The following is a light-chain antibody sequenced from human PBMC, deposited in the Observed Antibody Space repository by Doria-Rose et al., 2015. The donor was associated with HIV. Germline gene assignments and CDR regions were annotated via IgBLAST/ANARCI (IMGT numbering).Light chain of an antibody. CDR2: DRS. V-gene: IGKV3-20*01. CDR3: QQYGASWT. Sequence: EIVMTQSPGTLSLSPGERATLSCRASQSFSSTYLAGYQQKPGQAPSLLIYDRSTRATGIPDRFSDSGSGTDFNLTISRLEPEDFALYDCQQYGASWTFGQGTEVEI. CDR1: QSFSSTY. J-gene: IGKJ1*01.